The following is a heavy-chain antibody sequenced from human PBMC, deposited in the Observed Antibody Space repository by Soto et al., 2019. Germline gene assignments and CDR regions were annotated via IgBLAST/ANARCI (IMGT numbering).Heavy chain of an antibody. CDR2: IYYSGST. CDR1: GGSISSYY. CDR3: ARGGSGWLNDFDY. D-gene: IGHD6-19*01. Sequence: SETLSLTCTVSGGSISSYYWSWIRQPPGKGLEWIGYIYYSGSTNYNPSLKSRVTISVDTSKNQFSLKLSSVTAADTAVYYCARGGSGWLNDFDYWGQGTLVTVSS. V-gene: IGHV4-59*01. J-gene: IGHJ4*02.